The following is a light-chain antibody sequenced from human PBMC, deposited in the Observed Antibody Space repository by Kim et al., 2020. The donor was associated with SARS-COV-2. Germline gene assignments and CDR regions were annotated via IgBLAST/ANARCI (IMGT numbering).Light chain of an antibody. CDR1: QSVNRNY. CDR3: QQYGSSRGT. J-gene: IGKJ2*01. CDR2: GAS. V-gene: IGKV3-20*01. Sequence: LSPGESATLSCSASQSVNRNYLAWYQQKPGQAPRLLIVGASSRATGIPDRFSGSGFGTDFALTIDRLEPEDSAVYYCQQYGSSRGTFGQGTKLEI.